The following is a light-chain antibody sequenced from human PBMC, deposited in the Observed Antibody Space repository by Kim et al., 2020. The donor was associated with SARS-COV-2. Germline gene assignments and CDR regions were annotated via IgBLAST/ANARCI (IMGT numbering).Light chain of an antibody. J-gene: IGKJ1*01. Sequence: VTPKEKVTITCRASQSIRDSIHWYQQKPDQSPKLLIKYASQSVSGVPSRFSGSGSGTDFTLTIKGLEAEDAAAYYCHQSNTLPRTFGQGTKVDIK. V-gene: IGKV6D-21*02. CDR2: YAS. CDR3: HQSNTLPRT. CDR1: QSIRDS.